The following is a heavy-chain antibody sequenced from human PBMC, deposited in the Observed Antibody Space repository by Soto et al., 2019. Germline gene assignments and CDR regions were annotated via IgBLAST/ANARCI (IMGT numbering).Heavy chain of an antibody. V-gene: IGHV3-23*01. CDR3: AKGPDYYDSSGYSRYFDY. Sequence: EVQLLESGGGLVQPGGSLRLSCAASGFTFSSYAMSWVRQAPGKGLEWVSAISGSGGSTYYADSVKGRFTISRDNSKNTLYLQMNSLRAEDTAVYYCAKGPDYYDSSGYSRYFDYWGQGTLVTVSS. J-gene: IGHJ4*02. CDR1: GFTFSSYA. CDR2: ISGSGGST. D-gene: IGHD3-22*01.